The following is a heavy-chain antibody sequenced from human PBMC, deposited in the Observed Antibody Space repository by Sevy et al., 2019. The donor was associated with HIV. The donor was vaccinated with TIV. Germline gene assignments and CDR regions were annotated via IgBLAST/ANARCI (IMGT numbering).Heavy chain of an antibody. V-gene: IGHV3-30*02. D-gene: IGHD1-20*01. CDR3: AKDQRYNWNTEGFFDY. CDR2: IRYDGSNK. Sequence: GGSLRLSCAASAFSFSTNGMHWVRQAPGKGLEWVAFIRYDGSNKFYTDSVKGRFTISRDNSKNTLYLQMNSLTTEDTAVYYCAKDQRYNWNTEGFFDYWGQGTLVTVSS. J-gene: IGHJ4*02. CDR1: AFSFSTNG.